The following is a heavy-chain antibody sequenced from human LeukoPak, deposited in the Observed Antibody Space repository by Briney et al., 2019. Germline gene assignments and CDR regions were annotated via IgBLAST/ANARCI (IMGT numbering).Heavy chain of an antibody. CDR2: IASDGSST. V-gene: IGHV3-74*01. J-gene: IGHJ4*02. CDR1: GFTFSSYW. Sequence: GGSLRLSCAASGFTFSSYWMNWVRQAPGKGLVWVSRIASDGSSTTYADSVKGRFSISRDNAKNTLYLQMNSLRVEDTAFYYCAKDNRRHYTSGPNPDSLHWGQGALVTVSS. D-gene: IGHD6-19*01. CDR3: AKDNRRHYTSGPNPDSLH.